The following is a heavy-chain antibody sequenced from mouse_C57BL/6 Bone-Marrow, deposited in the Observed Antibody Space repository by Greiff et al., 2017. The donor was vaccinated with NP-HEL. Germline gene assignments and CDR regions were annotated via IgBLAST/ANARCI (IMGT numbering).Heavy chain of an antibody. D-gene: IGHD1-1*01. CDR1: GYTFTSYW. Sequence: QVQLQQPGAELVKPGASVKLSCKASGYTFTSYWMHWVKQRPGRGLEWIGDIYPGSGSTNYNEKFKSKATLTVDTSSSTAYMQLSSLTSEDSAVYYCASGLSYYYGSSFDYWGQGTTLTVSS. V-gene: IGHV1-55*01. J-gene: IGHJ2*01. CDR3: ASGLSYYYGSSFDY. CDR2: IYPGSGST.